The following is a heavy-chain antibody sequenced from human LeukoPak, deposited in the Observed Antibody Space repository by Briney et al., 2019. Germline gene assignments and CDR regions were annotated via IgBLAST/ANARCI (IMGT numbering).Heavy chain of an antibody. Sequence: GGSLRLSCAASGFTFSSYAMHWVRQAPGKGLEWVAVISYDGSNKYYADSVKGRFTISRDNSKNTLYLQMNSLRAEDTAVYHCARDLTIFGVAESNYFDYWGQGTLVTVSS. J-gene: IGHJ4*02. D-gene: IGHD3-3*01. CDR2: ISYDGSNK. CDR3: ARDLTIFGVAESNYFDY. V-gene: IGHV3-30*04. CDR1: GFTFSSYA.